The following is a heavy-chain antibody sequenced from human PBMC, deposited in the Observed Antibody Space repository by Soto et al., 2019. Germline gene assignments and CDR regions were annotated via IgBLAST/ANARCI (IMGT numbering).Heavy chain of an antibody. CDR3: ARDYDSSGYPRYYFDY. CDR2: IWYDGSNK. D-gene: IGHD3-22*01. CDR1: GFRFEDYA. J-gene: IGHJ4*02. V-gene: IGHV3-33*08. Sequence: GGSLRLSCAASGFRFEDYAMHWVRQAPGKGLEWVAVIWYDGSNKYYADSVKGRFTISRDNSKNTLYLQMNSLRAEDTAVFYCARDYDSSGYPRYYFDYWGQGTLVTVSS.